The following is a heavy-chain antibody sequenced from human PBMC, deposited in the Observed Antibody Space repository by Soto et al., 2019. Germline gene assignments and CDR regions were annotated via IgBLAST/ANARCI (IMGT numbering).Heavy chain of an antibody. Sequence: PSETLSLTCTVSGGSISNYYWTWIRQPAGKGLEWIGRIYTTGSTNYNPSLKSRLTMSVDTSKNQFSLKLNSVTAADTALYYCARQTTYISSWFDYWGHGTLVTVSS. CDR3: ARQTTYISSWFDY. D-gene: IGHD6-13*01. J-gene: IGHJ5*01. V-gene: IGHV4-4*07. CDR1: GGSISNYY. CDR2: IYTTGST.